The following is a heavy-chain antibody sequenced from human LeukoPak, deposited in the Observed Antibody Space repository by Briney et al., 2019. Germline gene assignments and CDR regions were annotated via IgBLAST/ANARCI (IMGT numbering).Heavy chain of an antibody. J-gene: IGHJ4*02. Sequence: PGGSLRLSCAASGFTFSSYWMSWVRQAPGKGLEWVANIKQDGSEKYYVDSVKGRFTISRDNSKNTVFLQMNSLRAEDTAVYYCAKPSGSGFDYWGQGTLVTVSS. D-gene: IGHD1-26*01. CDR1: GFTFSSYW. CDR2: IKQDGSEK. V-gene: IGHV3-7*01. CDR3: AKPSGSGFDY.